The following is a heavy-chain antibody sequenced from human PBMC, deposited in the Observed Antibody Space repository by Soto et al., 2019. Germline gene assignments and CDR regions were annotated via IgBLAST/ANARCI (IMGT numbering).Heavy chain of an antibody. Sequence: QVQLVQSGAEVKKPGASVQVSCKTSGYSFSIYGISWVRQAPGQGLEWMGWINTYNGNRDYSQKFQGRVTMTTNTSTATAYMDLKNLTSDDTAVYYCARGQWLLPLEYWGQGTLITVSS. CDR2: INTYNGNR. J-gene: IGHJ4*02. D-gene: IGHD6-19*01. CDR1: GYSFSIYG. V-gene: IGHV1-18*01. CDR3: ARGQWLLPLEY.